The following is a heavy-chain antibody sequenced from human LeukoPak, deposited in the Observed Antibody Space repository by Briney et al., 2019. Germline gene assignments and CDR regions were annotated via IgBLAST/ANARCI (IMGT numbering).Heavy chain of an antibody. V-gene: IGHV3-73*01. CDR2: IRSKANSYAT. CDR1: GFTFRGSA. Sequence: GGSLTLSCAASGFTFRGSAMHWVRQASGKGPEWVGRIRSKANSYATAYAASVKGRFTISRDDSKNTAYLQMNSLASEDTAVYYSTRRTGAGSYYFDFWGQGTLVTVSS. D-gene: IGHD6-25*01. CDR3: TRRTGAGSYYFDF. J-gene: IGHJ4*02.